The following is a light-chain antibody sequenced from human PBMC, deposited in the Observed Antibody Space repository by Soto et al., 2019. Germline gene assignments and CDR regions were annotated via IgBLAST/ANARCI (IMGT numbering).Light chain of an antibody. Sequence: DIQMTQSPSTLSASVGDRVAITCRASQSISSWLSWYQQKPGKDPKLLIYKASTLKSGVKSRFSGSGSGTEFTLTISSLQPDDFATYYCQHYNSYSEAFGQGTKGDIK. V-gene: IGKV1-5*03. CDR2: KAS. CDR1: QSISSW. J-gene: IGKJ1*01. CDR3: QHYNSYSEA.